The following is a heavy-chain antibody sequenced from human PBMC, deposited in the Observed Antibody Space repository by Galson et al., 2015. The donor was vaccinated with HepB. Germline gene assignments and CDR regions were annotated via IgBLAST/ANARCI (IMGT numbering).Heavy chain of an antibody. Sequence: SVKVSCKASGGTFSSYTISWVRQAPGQGLEWMGRIIPILGVANYAQKFQGRVTITADKSTSTAYMELSSLRSEDTAVYYCARPFRRSIGSYGMDVWGQGTRSPSP. CDR1: GGTFSSYT. J-gene: IGHJ6*02. CDR3: ARPFRRSIGSYGMDV. V-gene: IGHV1-69*02. CDR2: IIPILGVA. D-gene: IGHD6-19*01.